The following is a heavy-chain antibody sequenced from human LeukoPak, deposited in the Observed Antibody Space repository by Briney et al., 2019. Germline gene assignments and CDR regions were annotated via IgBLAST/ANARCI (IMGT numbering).Heavy chain of an antibody. CDR3: ASSSYDFWGGYSFDY. CDR2: IYYSGST. CDR1: GGSISSYY. J-gene: IGHJ4*02. D-gene: IGHD3-3*01. V-gene: IGHV4-59*01. Sequence: PSETLSLTCTVSGGSISSYYWSWIRQPPGKGLEWIGYIYYSGSTNYNPSLKSRVTISVDTSKNQFSLKLSSVTAADTAVYYCASSSYDFWGGYSFDYWGQGTLVTVSS.